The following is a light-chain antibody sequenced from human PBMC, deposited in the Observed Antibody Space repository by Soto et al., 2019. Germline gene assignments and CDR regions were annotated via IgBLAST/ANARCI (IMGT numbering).Light chain of an antibody. CDR1: SSDVGSYDR. CDR2: EVS. J-gene: IGLJ2*01. CDR3: ASYTTSSAFVV. Sequence: QSVLTQPPSVSASPGQSVTISCTGTSSDVGSYDRVSWYQQPPGTAPQLMIYEVSNRPSGVPDRFSGSKSGNTASLTISGLQAEDGADYFCASYTTSSAFVVFGGGTKLTVL. V-gene: IGLV2-18*02.